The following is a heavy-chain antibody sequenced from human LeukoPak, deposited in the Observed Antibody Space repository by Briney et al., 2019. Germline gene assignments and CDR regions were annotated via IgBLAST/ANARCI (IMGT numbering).Heavy chain of an antibody. J-gene: IGHJ4*02. Sequence: ASVKVSCKASGYTFTIYYMHWVRQAPGQGLEWMGIINPSGGSTSYAQKFQGRVTMTRDTSTSTVYMELSSLRSEDTAVYYCARGYFPLRSARMVVAANPTGFDYWGQGTLVTVSS. CDR2: INPSGGST. CDR3: ARGYFPLRSARMVVAANPTGFDY. V-gene: IGHV1-46*01. D-gene: IGHD2-15*01. CDR1: GYTFTIYY.